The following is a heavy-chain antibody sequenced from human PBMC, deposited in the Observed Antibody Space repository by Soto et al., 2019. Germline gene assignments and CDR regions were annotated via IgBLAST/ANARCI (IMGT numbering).Heavy chain of an antibody. V-gene: IGHV4-30-2*01. Sequence: QLQLQESGSGLVKPSQTLSLTCAVSGCSISSGGYSWSWIRQPPGKGLEWIVYIYHSGSTYYNPSLKSRVTISVDRSKNQFSLKLSSVTAADTAVYYCAAGAIFGVVPLDYWGQGTLVTVSS. CDR3: AAGAIFGVVPLDY. D-gene: IGHD3-3*01. CDR1: GCSISSGGYS. J-gene: IGHJ4*02. CDR2: IYHSGST.